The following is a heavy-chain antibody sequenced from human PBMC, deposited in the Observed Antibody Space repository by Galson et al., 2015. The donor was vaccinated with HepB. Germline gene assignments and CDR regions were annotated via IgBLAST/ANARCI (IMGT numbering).Heavy chain of an antibody. V-gene: IGHV3-48*01. Sequence: SLRLSCAASGLTFGTFRMNWVRQAPGKGLEWVAHLSSAGLTIKYADFVRGRFTIPRDIAQKALFLQMNSLRGEDTAVYYLARAFGYTSSRGLYAMGVWSQGTTVTVSS. J-gene: IGHJ6*02. CDR1: GLTFGTFR. CDR3: ARAFGYTSSRGLYAMGV. D-gene: IGHD5-18*01. CDR2: LSSAGLTI.